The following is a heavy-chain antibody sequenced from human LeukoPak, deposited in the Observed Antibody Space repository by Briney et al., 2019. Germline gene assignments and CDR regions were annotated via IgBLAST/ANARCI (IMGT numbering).Heavy chain of an antibody. J-gene: IGHJ4*02. CDR3: ARAGSGSGWYFDY. CDR1: GYDFTSVG. Sequence: GASVKVSCKASGYDFTSVGITWVRQAPGQGLEWMGWICPYNGNTRYVQKLQGRVTMTTDTSTSTAYMELRSLRFDDTAVYYCARAGSGSGWYFDYWGQGTLVTVSS. V-gene: IGHV1-18*01. CDR2: ICPYNGNT. D-gene: IGHD6-19*01.